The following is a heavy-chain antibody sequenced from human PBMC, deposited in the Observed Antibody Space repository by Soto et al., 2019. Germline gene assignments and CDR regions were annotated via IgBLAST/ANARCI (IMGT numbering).Heavy chain of an antibody. Sequence: ASVKVSCKASGYTFTSYGISWVRQAPGQGLEWMGWISAYNGNTNYAQKLQGRVTMTTDTSTSTAYMELRSLRSDDTAVYYCAREEYYDFWSGARYYYYGMDVWGQGTTVTVSS. V-gene: IGHV1-18*04. CDR1: GYTFTSYG. D-gene: IGHD3-3*01. CDR2: ISAYNGNT. J-gene: IGHJ6*02. CDR3: AREEYYDFWSGARYYYYGMDV.